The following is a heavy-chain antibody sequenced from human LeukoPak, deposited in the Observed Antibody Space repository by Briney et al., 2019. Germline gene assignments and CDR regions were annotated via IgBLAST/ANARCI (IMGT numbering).Heavy chain of an antibody. J-gene: IGHJ6*02. CDR2: ISWNSGSI. CDR1: GFTFDDYA. CDR3: AKDIRRWSGGDYGMDV. V-gene: IGHV3-9*01. Sequence: GGSLRLSCAASGFTFDDYAKHWVRQAPGKGLEWVSGISWNSGSIGYADSVKGRFTISRDNAKNSLYLQMDSLRAEDTALYYCAKDIRRWSGGDYGMDVWGQGTTVTVSS. D-gene: IGHD3-3*01.